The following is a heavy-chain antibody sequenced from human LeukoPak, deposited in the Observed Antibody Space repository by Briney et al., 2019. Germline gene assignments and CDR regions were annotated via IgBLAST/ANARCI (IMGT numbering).Heavy chain of an antibody. D-gene: IGHD2-8*01. CDR3: TKVGVYYYDA. Sequence: GGSLRHSCPASVLTFSNAWMTWVRQVPGKGLEWVGRIRSMSAGGQVVYAVPVQGRFTIPRDYSKNTVYLHMNSMRTEDTAIYYCTKVGVYYYDAWGQGTLVTVSS. CDR1: VLTFSNAW. V-gene: IGHV3-15*01. CDR2: IRSMSAGGQV. J-gene: IGHJ4*02.